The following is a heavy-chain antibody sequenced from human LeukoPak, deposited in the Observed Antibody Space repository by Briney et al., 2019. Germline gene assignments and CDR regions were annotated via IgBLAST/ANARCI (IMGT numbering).Heavy chain of an antibody. CDR1: GFTFSSYA. CDR2: IFGSGGSA. D-gene: IGHD6-19*01. J-gene: IGHJ4*02. V-gene: IGHV3-23*01. CDR3: RITTTGYSSGRNPAWPVDY. Sequence: GGSLRLSCTASGFTFSSYAMYWVRQAPGKGLEWVSGIFGSGGSAHYADSVKGRFTISRDNSQNTVYLQMNSLRAEDTAVYYCRITTTGYSSGRNPAWPVDYWGQGTLVTVSS.